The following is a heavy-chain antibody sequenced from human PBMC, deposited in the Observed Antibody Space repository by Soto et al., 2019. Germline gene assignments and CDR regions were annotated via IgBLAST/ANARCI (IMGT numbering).Heavy chain of an antibody. CDR1: GFTFSNYA. CDR3: ARGDNFYDSSGYYY. J-gene: IGHJ4*02. CDR2: ISHDVINQ. V-gene: IGHV3-30-3*01. D-gene: IGHD3-22*01. Sequence: QVQLVGSGGGVVQPGRSLRLSCVASGFTFSNYAMHWVRQTPGKGLEWVAVISHDVINQYYADSVKGRFTISRDNSKNTLYLQMNSLRAEDTAVYYCARGDNFYDSSGYYYWGQGTLVTVSS.